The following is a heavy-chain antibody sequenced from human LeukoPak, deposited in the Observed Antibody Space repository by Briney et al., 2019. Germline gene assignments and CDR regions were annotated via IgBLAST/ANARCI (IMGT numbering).Heavy chain of an antibody. CDR1: GGSISSSSYY. Sequence: SETLSLTCTVSGGSISSSSYYWGWIRQPPGKGLEWIGSIYYSGSTNYNPSLKSRVTISVDTSKNQFSLKLSSVTAADTAVYYCARAKLRLGIALAGTWRAVWFDPWGQGTLVTVSS. J-gene: IGHJ5*02. V-gene: IGHV4-39*07. D-gene: IGHD6-19*01. CDR3: ARAKLRLGIALAGTWRAVWFDP. CDR2: IYYSGST.